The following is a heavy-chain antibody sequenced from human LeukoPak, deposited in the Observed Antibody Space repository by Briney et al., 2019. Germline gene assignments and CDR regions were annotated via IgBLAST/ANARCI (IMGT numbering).Heavy chain of an antibody. CDR3: ARHGGYHSPIDY. Sequence: SETLSLTCIVSGGSINSYYWNWIRQPPGKGLEWIGYIYYSGSTKYNPSLKSRVSISVDTSKNQFSLKLSSVTAADTAVYYCARHGGYHSPIDYWGQGTLVTVSS. J-gene: IGHJ4*02. V-gene: IGHV4-59*08. CDR2: IYYSGST. D-gene: IGHD3-22*01. CDR1: GGSINSYY.